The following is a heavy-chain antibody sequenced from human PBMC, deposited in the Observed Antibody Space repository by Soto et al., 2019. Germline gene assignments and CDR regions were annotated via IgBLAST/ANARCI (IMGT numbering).Heavy chain of an antibody. Sequence: QVQLVESGGGLVKPGGSLRLSCAASGFTFSDYYMSWIRQAPGKGLEWVSYISSSGSTIYYADSVKGRFTISRDNAKNSLYLQMNSLRAEDTAVYYCARDSRESSSAWGIYYYYYGMDVWGQGTTVTVSS. D-gene: IGHD3-16*01. CDR3: ARDSRESSSAWGIYYYYYGMDV. CDR1: GFTFSDYY. J-gene: IGHJ6*02. V-gene: IGHV3-11*01. CDR2: ISSSGSTI.